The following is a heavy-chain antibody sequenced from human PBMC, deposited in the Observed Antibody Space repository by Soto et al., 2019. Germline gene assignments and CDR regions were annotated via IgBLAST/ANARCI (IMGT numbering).Heavy chain of an antibody. CDR1: GFTFGTYG. CDR3: VKERGNLVVVSAATVEK. J-gene: IGHJ4*02. Sequence: QVQLVESGGGVVLPGRSLRLSCVASGFTFGTYGMHWVRQAPGQGLEWVAVISYNGNNKFYADSVKGRFSISRDNSENTLYLELTSLRAEETAVYYWVKERGNLVVVSAATVEKWGQGTLVTVSS. D-gene: IGHD2-21*01. CDR2: ISYNGNNK. V-gene: IGHV3-30*18.